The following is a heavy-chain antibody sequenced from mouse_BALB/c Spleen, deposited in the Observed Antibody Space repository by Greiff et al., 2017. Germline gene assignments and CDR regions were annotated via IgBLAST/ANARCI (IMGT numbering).Heavy chain of an antibody. CDR3: ARSRGNVSWFAY. J-gene: IGHJ3*01. Sequence: EVQLVESGGGLVQPGGSRKLSCAASGFTFSSFGMHWVRQAPEKGLEWVAYISSGSSTIYYADTVKGRFTISRDNPKNTLFLQMTSLRSEDTAMYYCARSRGNVSWFAYWGQGTLVTVSA. D-gene: IGHD2-1*01. V-gene: IGHV5-17*02. CDR1: GFTFSSFG. CDR2: ISSGSSTI.